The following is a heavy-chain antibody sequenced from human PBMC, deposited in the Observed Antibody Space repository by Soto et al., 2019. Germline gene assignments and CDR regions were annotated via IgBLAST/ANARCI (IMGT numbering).Heavy chain of an antibody. V-gene: IGHV3-74*01. J-gene: IGHJ4*02. CDR2: INSDGSST. Sequence: GWSLRLACASSVFTFISYWMQWVRQAPGKGLVWVSRINSDGSSTSYADSVRGRFTISRDNAKNTLYLQMNSLRAEDTAVYYCAREGYRSFDYWGQGTLVTVSS. CDR1: VFTFISYW. D-gene: IGHD5-12*01. CDR3: AREGYRSFDY.